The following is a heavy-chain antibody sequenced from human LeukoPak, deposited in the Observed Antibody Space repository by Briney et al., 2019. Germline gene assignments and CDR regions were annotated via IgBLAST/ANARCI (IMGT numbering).Heavy chain of an antibody. J-gene: IGHJ4*02. CDR1: GYTFTGYY. Sequence: ASVKVSCKASGYTFTGYYMHWVRQAPGQGLEWMGWINPNSGGTNYAQKLQGRVTMTTDTSTSTAYMELRGLRSDDTAVYYCALVYGDYSTIDYWGQGTLVTVSS. D-gene: IGHD4-17*01. CDR2: INPNSGGT. V-gene: IGHV1-2*02. CDR3: ALVYGDYSTIDY.